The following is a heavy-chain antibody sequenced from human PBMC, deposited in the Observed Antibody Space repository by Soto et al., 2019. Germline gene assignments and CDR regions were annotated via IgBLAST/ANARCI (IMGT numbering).Heavy chain of an antibody. CDR3: ARDYDFWSGYYLRFDY. CDR1: GYTFTSYG. CDR2: ISAYNGNT. D-gene: IGHD3-3*01. J-gene: IGHJ4*02. V-gene: IGHV1-18*01. Sequence: ASVKVSCKASGYTFTSYGISWARQAPGQGLEWMGWISAYNGNTNYAQKLQGRVTMTTDTSTSTAYMELRSLRSDDTAVYYCARDYDFWSGYYLRFDYWGQGTLVTVSS.